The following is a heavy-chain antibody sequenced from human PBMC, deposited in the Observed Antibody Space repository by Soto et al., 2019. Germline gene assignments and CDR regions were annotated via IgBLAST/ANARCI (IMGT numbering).Heavy chain of an antibody. V-gene: IGHV3-21*01. CDR1: GFTFSSYS. J-gene: IGHJ3*02. CDR2: ISSSSSYI. Sequence: EVQLVESGGGLVKPGGSLRLSCAASGFTFSSYSMNWVRQAPGKGLEWVSSISSSSSYIYYADSVKGRFTISRDNAKNSLYLQMNSLRAEDTAVYYCARDRDLHVLRYFDWLPQGDAFDIWGQGTMVTVSS. CDR3: ARDRDLHVLRYFDWLPQGDAFDI. D-gene: IGHD3-9*01.